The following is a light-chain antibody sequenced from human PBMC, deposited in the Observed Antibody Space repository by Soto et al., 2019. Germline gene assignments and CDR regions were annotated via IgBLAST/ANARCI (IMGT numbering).Light chain of an antibody. CDR1: QSVSSSY. CDR3: QQYGSSPLT. J-gene: IGKJ4*01. V-gene: IGKV3-20*01. CDR2: GGS. Sequence: EIVLTQSPGTLSLSPGERATVSCRASQSVSSSYLAWYQQKPGQAPRLLIYGGSSRATGIPDRFSGSGSATDFTLTIRRLEPEDFAVYYCQQYGSSPLTFGGGTKV.